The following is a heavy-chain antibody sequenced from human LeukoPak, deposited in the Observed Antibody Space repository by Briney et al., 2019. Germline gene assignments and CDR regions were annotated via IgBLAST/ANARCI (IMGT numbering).Heavy chain of an antibody. D-gene: IGHD1-1*01. CDR1: GSTFNDYY. CDR2: ISGSGSAI. Sequence: PGGSLRLSCVGSGSTFNDYYMSWISQAPGKGLEWVSYISGSGSAIYYADSVKGRFTISRDNADNSLCLQMNSLRAEDTAMYYCVRGAGTRDYFDKWGQGTLVTVSS. V-gene: IGHV3-11*01. J-gene: IGHJ4*02. CDR3: VRGAGTRDYFDK.